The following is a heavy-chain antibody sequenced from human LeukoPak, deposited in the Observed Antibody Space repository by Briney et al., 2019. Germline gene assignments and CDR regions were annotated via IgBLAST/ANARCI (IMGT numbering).Heavy chain of an antibody. J-gene: IGHJ6*03. D-gene: IGHD2-15*01. CDR3: ARVWYRNYYYYYYMDV. CDR1: GGSFSGYY. V-gene: IGHV4-34*01. Sequence: SETLSLTCSVYGGSFSGYYWSWIRQPPGKGLEWIGEINHSGSTNYNPSLKSRVTISVDTPKNQFSLKLSSVTAADTAVYYCARVWYRNYYYYYYMDVWGKGTTVTVSS. CDR2: INHSGST.